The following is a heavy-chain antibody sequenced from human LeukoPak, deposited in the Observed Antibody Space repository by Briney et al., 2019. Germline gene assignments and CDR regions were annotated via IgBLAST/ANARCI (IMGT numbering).Heavy chain of an antibody. CDR3: SRDPRNLDY. V-gene: IGHV3-11*01. CDR2: ISPSGTDI. J-gene: IGHJ4*02. CDR1: AFTFSDNY. D-gene: IGHD1-14*01. Sequence: GGSLRLSCAVSAFTFSDNYMTWIRQAPGKGLESVSYISPSGTDISYADSVKGRFTISRDNAKNSLYLQVNSLRAEDTAVYYCSRDPRNLDYWGQGTLVTVSS.